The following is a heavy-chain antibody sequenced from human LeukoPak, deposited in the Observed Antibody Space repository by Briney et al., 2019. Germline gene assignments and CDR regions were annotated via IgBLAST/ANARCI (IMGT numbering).Heavy chain of an antibody. CDR3: ARDTPFRDCSGGSCYPSRDTTDY. J-gene: IGHJ4*02. Sequence: ASVKVSCKASGYTFTSYDMHWVRQAPGQGLEWMGIINPSGGSTSYAQKFQGRVTMTRDMSTSTVYMELSSLRSEDTAVYYCARDTPFRDCSGGSCYPSRDTTDYWGQGTLVTVSS. V-gene: IGHV1-46*01. D-gene: IGHD2-15*01. CDR2: INPSGGST. CDR1: GYTFTSYD.